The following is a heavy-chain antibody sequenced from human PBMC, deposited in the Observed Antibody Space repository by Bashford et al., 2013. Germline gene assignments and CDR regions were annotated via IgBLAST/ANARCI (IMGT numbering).Heavy chain of an antibody. CDR3: ASPYYYGF. Sequence: SETLSLTCTVSGDSFSDSFSRYYWNWIRQPAGKGLEWIGRISTTGTTYNNPSLTSRVTMSIDTSKTQFSLKLNSVTAADTAVYYCASPYYYGFWGQGTLVTVSS. CDR2: ISTTGTT. V-gene: IGHV4-4*07. J-gene: IGHJ4*02. CDR1: GDSFSDSFSRYY.